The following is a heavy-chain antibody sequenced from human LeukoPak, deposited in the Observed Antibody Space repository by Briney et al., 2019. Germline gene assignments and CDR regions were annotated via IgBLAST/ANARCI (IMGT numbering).Heavy chain of an antibody. CDR2: ISGSGGST. Sequence: GGSLRLSCAAAAFTFSSYAMSWVRQASGKGLEWVTAISGSGGSTYYADSVKGRFTISRDNSKNTLYLQMNSLRAEDTAVYYCARRAGAYSHPYDYWGQGTLVTVSS. J-gene: IGHJ4*02. CDR3: ARRAGAYSHPYDY. V-gene: IGHV3-23*01. CDR1: AFTFSSYA. D-gene: IGHD4/OR15-4a*01.